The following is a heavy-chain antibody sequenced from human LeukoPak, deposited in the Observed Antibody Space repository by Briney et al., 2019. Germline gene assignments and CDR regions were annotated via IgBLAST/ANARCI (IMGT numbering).Heavy chain of an antibody. CDR2: ISSSSSYI. Sequence: GGSLRLSCAASGFTFSSYSMNWVRQAPGKGLEWVSSISSSSSYIYYADSVKGRFTISRDNAKNSLYLQVNSLRAEDTAVYYCATPGEDSGSYPDAFDIWGQGTMVTVSS. CDR1: GFTFSSYS. CDR3: ATPGEDSGSYPDAFDI. J-gene: IGHJ3*02. V-gene: IGHV3-21*01. D-gene: IGHD1-26*01.